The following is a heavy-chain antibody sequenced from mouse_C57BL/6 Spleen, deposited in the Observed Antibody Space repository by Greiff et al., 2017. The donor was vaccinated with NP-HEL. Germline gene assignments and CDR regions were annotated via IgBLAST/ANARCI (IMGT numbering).Heavy chain of an antibody. CDR1: GFTFSDYY. CDR2: INYDGSST. D-gene: IGHD1-1*01. V-gene: IGHV5-16*01. J-gene: IGHJ4*01. CDR3: ARGHYYGSSLYYAMDY. Sequence: EVKLVESEGGLVQPGSSMKLSCTASGFTFSDYYMAWVRQVPEKGLEWVANINYDGSSTYYLDSLKSRFIISRDNAKNILYLQMSSLKSEDTATYYCARGHYYGSSLYYAMDYWGQGTSVTVSS.